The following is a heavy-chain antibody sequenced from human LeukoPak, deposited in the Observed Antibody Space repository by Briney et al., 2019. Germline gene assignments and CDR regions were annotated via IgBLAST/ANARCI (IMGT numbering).Heavy chain of an antibody. CDR2: ISDTGKT. Sequence: SETQSPTCTFSGASVSSYYWDCLRQTPGKGLEWIGYISDTGKTDSNPSLESRVSISLGPANKQFSLRLRAVTAADSAVYYCATGYYEPFATWGPGILVSVSS. D-gene: IGHD3-3*01. V-gene: IGHV4-59*02. CDR1: GASVSSYY. J-gene: IGHJ5*02. CDR3: ATGYYEPFAT.